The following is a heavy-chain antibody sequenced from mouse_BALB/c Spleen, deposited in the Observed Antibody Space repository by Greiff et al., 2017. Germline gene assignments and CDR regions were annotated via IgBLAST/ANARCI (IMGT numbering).Heavy chain of an antibody. Sequence: QVQLQQSGPKLVRPGVSVKISCKGSGYTFTDYAMHWVKQSHAKSLEWIGVISTYSGNTNYNQKFKGKATMTVDKSSSTAYMELARLTSEDSAIYYCARGDGNYFSYAMDYWGQGTSVTVSS. CDR3: ARGDGNYFSYAMDY. D-gene: IGHD2-1*01. CDR2: ISTYSGNT. J-gene: IGHJ4*01. CDR1: GYTFTDYA. V-gene: IGHV1-67*01.